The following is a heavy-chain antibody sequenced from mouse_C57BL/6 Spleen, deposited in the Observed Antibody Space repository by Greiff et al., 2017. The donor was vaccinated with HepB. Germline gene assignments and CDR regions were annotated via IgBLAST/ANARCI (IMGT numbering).Heavy chain of an antibody. Sequence: EVQVVESGPELVKPGASVKIPCKASGYTFTDYNMDWVKQSHGKSLEWIGDINPNNGGTIYNQKFKGKATLTVDKSSSTAYMELRSLTSEDTAVYYCASLYDYSFAYWGQGTLVTVSA. CDR3: ASLYDYSFAY. CDR1: GYTFTDYN. V-gene: IGHV1-18*01. J-gene: IGHJ3*01. CDR2: INPNNGGT. D-gene: IGHD2-4*01.